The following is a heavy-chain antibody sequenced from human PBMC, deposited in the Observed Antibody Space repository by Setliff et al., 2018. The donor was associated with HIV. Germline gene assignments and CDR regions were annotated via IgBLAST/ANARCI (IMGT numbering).Heavy chain of an antibody. CDR2: IYYSGST. J-gene: IGHJ1*01. CDR3: ARGIAVAGTTYFQH. D-gene: IGHD6-19*01. V-gene: IGHV4-59*11. CDR1: GGSISSHY. Sequence: ASETLSLTCTVSGGSISSHYWSWIRQPPGKGLEWIGSIYYSGSTNYNPSLKSRVTISVDTSKNQFSLKLSSVTAADTAVYYCARGIAVAGTTYFQHWGQGTLVTVSS.